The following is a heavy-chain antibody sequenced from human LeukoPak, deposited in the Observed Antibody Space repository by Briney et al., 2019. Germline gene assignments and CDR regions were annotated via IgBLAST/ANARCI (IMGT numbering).Heavy chain of an antibody. CDR2: IHYSGST. V-gene: IGHV4-39*07. CDR3: AGEFVTTIRFFDY. J-gene: IGHJ4*02. CDR1: GGSISNYNYY. D-gene: IGHD5-12*01. Sequence: SETLSLTCNVSGGSISNYNYYWAWIRQPPGKGLEWIGSIHYSGSTWHNPSLKSRVTMSVDTSKNLFSLNLRSVTAADTAAYFCAGEFVTTIRFFDYGGRETLAAVPS.